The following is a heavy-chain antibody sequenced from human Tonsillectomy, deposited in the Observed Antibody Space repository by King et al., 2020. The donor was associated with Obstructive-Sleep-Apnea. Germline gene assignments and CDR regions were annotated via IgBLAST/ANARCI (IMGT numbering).Heavy chain of an antibody. V-gene: IGHV5-10-1*01. CDR2: IVPSDFYT. D-gene: IGHD5-12*01. Sequence: LVQSGAEVKKPGESLRISCKGSGYSFTSYWISWVRQMPGKGLEWRGRIVPSDFYTNYSPSFQGHVTISADKTISTAYLQWSSLKASDTAMYYCASRPPYDVGRMDVWGQGTTVTVSS. CDR1: GYSFTSYW. J-gene: IGHJ6*02. CDR3: ASRPPYDVGRMDV.